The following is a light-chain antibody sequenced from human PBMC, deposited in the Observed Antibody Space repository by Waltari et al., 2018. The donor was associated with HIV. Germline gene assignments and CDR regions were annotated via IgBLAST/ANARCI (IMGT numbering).Light chain of an antibody. CDR2: WAS. V-gene: IGKV4-1*01. CDR3: QQYYTDSMS. CDR1: RSVLYESNKKNY. J-gene: IGKJ5*01. Sequence: DIVLTQSPDSLPVSLGARATIKCKASRSVLYESNKKNYLGWYQQRPGQSPRLLIYWASSRPSGVPERFSGSGSGTDFVLTIDNLRAEDLAVYFCQQYYTDSMSFGQGTRLE.